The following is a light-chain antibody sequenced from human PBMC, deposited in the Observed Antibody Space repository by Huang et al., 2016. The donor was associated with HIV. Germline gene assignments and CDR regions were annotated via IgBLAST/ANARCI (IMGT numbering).Light chain of an antibody. CDR3: QQSYGTLRT. CDR1: QNINKY. J-gene: IGKJ2*01. V-gene: IGKV1-39*01. Sequence: DIQMTQSPSSLSASVGDRVTITCRASQNINKYLNWYQQKSGRAPRLLIFAASSLQGGVPSRFSGGGSGTNFTLTIDGLQPEDSAIYYCQQSYGTLRTFGQGTQVKI. CDR2: AAS.